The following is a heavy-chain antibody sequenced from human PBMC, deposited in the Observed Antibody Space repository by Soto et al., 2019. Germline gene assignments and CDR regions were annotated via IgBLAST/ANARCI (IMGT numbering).Heavy chain of an antibody. CDR3: ARVRQIPTLPPIPNWFDP. D-gene: IGHD2-2*02. J-gene: IGHJ5*02. V-gene: IGHV1-18*04. CDR2: ITTYNGNT. Sequence: GASVKVSCKASGYTFTNYAICWVRQAPGQGLEWMGCITTYNGNTNYEQKLQGRVTMTTDTSTSTAYMELWSLRSDDTAVYYCARVRQIPTLPPIPNWFDPWGQGTLVTVSS. CDR1: GYTFTNYA.